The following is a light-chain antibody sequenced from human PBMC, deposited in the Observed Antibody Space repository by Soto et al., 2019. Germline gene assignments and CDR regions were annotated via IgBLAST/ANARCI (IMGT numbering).Light chain of an antibody. J-gene: IGKJ1*01. CDR2: KAS. V-gene: IGKV1-5*03. CDR1: QTISSW. Sequence: DIQMTQSPSTLSGSVGDRVTITCRASQTISSWLAWYQQKPGKAPKLLIYKASTLKSGVQSRFSGSGSGTEFTLTISSLQPDDFATYYCKHYNSYSEAFGQGTKVDI. CDR3: KHYNSYSEA.